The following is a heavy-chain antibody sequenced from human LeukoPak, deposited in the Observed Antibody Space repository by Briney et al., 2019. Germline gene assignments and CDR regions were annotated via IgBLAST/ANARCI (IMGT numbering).Heavy chain of an antibody. Sequence: SETLSLTCTVSGGSISSYYWNWIRQPAGKGREWIGRIYTSGSTNYNPSLKSRVTMSVDTSKNQFSLKLSSVTAADTAVYYCARDGHYYDTSAPTFGNWFDPWGQGTLVTVSS. CDR1: GGSISSYY. J-gene: IGHJ5*02. D-gene: IGHD3-22*01. CDR2: IYTSGST. V-gene: IGHV4-4*07. CDR3: ARDGHYYDTSAPTFGNWFDP.